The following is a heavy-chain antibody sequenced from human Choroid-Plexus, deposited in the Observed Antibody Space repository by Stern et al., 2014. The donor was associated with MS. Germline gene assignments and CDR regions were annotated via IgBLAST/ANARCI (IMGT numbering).Heavy chain of an antibody. CDR3: AKDRQWSTSFFDY. V-gene: IGHV3-30*18. J-gene: IGHJ4*02. Sequence: DQLVESGGGVAQPGRPLILSCAASGFTFSNFGMHWVRQAPGKGLEWVALISYDGSDKYYADSVKGRFTIFRDNSKNTLYMHMNSLRAEDTAVYYCAKDRQWSTSFFDYWGQGSLVTVSS. CDR2: ISYDGSDK. CDR1: GFTFSNFG. D-gene: IGHD2-15*01.